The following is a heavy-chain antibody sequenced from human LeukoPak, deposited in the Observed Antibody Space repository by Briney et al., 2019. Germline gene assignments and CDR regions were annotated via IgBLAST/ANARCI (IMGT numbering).Heavy chain of an antibody. D-gene: IGHD2-8*01. CDR1: GGSISSGGDY. CDR3: ARAAWRCTNSRDAFDI. V-gene: IGHV4-31*03. J-gene: IGHJ3*02. CDR2: ISYSGTT. Sequence: SETLSLTCTVSGGSISSGGDYWSWIRQPPGKGLEWIGYISYSGTTYYNPSLKSRLTISLDTSKNQFSLELSSVTAADTAVYYCARAAWRCTNSRDAFDIWGLGTVVTVSS.